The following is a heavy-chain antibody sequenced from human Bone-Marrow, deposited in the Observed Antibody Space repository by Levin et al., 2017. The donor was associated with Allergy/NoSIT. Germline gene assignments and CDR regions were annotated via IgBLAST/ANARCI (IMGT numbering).Heavy chain of an antibody. V-gene: IGHV3-13*01. Sequence: PGGSLRLSCAASGVTFRTRDMHWGRQGTGKGLEWVSTIGTAGDTYYPDSVRGRFTISRENAKNSLYFQMNVLSAGDTAVYYCARYNYEYNALDIWGQGAMVTVSS. CDR2: IGTAGDT. D-gene: IGHD5-18*01. J-gene: IGHJ3*02. CDR1: GVTFRTRD. CDR3: ARYNYEYNALDI.